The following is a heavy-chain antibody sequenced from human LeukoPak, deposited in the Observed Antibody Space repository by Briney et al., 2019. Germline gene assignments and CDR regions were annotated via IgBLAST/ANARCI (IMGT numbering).Heavy chain of an antibody. CDR1: GFTFSSYG. CDR3: AKDGTRYCSSTSCYWEVDY. Sequence: PGGSLRLSCAASGFTFSSYGMHWVRQAPGKGLEWVAVISYDGSNKYYADSVKGRFTISGDNSKNTLYLQMNSLRAEDTAVYYCAKDGTRYCSSTSCYWEVDYWGQGTLVTVSS. CDR2: ISYDGSNK. J-gene: IGHJ4*02. V-gene: IGHV3-30*18. D-gene: IGHD2-2*01.